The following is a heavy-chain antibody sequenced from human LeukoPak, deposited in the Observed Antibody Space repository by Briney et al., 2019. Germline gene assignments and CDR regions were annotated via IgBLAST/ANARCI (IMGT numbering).Heavy chain of an antibody. CDR2: IKQDGSEK. V-gene: IGHV3-7*01. CDR3: ARAYYYGSGSSLNPFDY. Sequence: GGSLRLSCAASGFTFSSYWMSWVRQAPGKGLEWVANIKQDGSEKYYVDSVKGRFTISRDNAKNSLYPQMNSLRAEDTAVYYCARAYYYGSGSSLNPFDYWGQGTLVTVSS. J-gene: IGHJ4*02. D-gene: IGHD3-10*01. CDR1: GFTFSSYW.